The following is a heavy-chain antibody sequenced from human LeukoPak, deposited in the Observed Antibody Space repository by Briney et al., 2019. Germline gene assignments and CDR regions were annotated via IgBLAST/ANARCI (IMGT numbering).Heavy chain of an antibody. J-gene: IGHJ4*02. CDR2: ISAYNGNT. Sequence: ASVKVSCKASGYTFTSYGISWVRQAPGQGLEWMGWISAYNGNTNYAQKLQGRVTTTTDTSTSTAYMELRSLRSDDTAVYYCARVPLSDPYDSSGYNDYWGQGTLVTVSS. D-gene: IGHD3-22*01. V-gene: IGHV1-18*01. CDR1: GYTFTSYG. CDR3: ARVPLSDPYDSSGYNDY.